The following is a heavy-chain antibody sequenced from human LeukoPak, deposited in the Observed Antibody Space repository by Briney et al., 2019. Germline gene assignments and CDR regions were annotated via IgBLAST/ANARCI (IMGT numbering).Heavy chain of an antibody. J-gene: IGHJ4*02. CDR3: TRGFLRIDY. CDR2: IYTSGNT. V-gene: IGHV4-4*09. Sequence: PSEILSLTCTVSGGSISNYFWTWIRQPPGKGLEWIGYIYTSGNTNYNPSLESRVTMSVDTSKNQFSLRLNSVTAADTAVYYCTRGFLRIDYWGQGTLVTVSS. CDR1: GGSISNYF.